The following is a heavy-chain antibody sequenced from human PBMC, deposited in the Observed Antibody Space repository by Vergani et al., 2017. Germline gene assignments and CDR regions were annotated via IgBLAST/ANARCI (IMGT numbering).Heavy chain of an antibody. CDR3: ARETRPRGFDY. V-gene: IGHV4-39*07. D-gene: IGHD2-2*01. J-gene: IGHJ4*02. CDR1: GGSISSSSYY. Sequence: QVQLQESGPGLVKPSETLSLTCTVSGGSISSSSYYWGWSRQPPGKGLEWIGSIYYSGSTYYNPSLKSRVTISVDTSKNQFSLKLSPVTAADTAVYYCARETRPRGFDYWGQGTLVTVSS. CDR2: IYYSGST.